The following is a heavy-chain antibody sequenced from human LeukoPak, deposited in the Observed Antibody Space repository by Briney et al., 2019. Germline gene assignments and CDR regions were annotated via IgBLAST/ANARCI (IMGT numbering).Heavy chain of an antibody. CDR1: GFTFSSYG. V-gene: IGHV3-30*03. Sequence: GRSLRLSCAASGFTFSSYGMHWVRQAPGKGLEWVAVISYDGSNKYYADSVKGRFTISRDNSKNTLYLQMNSLRAEDTAVYYCASQDIVVVPAKEIAFDIWGQGTMVTVSS. D-gene: IGHD2-2*01. CDR3: ASQDIVVVPAKEIAFDI. J-gene: IGHJ3*02. CDR2: ISYDGSNK.